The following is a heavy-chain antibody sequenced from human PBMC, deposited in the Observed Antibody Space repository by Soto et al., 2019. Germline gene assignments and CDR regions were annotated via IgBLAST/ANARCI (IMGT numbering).Heavy chain of an antibody. CDR3: TTVDGYGDYEALDY. Sequence: PGGSLRLSCAASGFTFSNAWMNWVRQAPGRGLEWVGRIKSKTDGGTTDYAAPVKGRFTISRDDSKNTLYLQMNSLKTEDTAVYYCTTVDGYGDYEALDYWGQGTLVTVSS. CDR1: GFTFSNAW. D-gene: IGHD4-17*01. J-gene: IGHJ4*02. CDR2: IKSKTDGGTT. V-gene: IGHV3-15*07.